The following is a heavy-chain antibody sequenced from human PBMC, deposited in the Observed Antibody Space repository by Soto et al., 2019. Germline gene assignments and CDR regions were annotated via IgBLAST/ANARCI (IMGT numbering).Heavy chain of an antibody. CDR2: ITFSGNTV. J-gene: IGHJ6*02. V-gene: IGHV3-11*01. CDR1: GFTCSDSY. Sequence: QVQLVESGGGLVKPGGCLRLSCAASGFTCSDSYMSWIRQAPGKGLEWISYITFSGNTVYYADSLKGRFTISRDNAKNSLYLQMNRPRAEDSAVYYCARVSWREKYGMDVWGQVTTVTVSS. CDR3: ARVSWREKYGMDV.